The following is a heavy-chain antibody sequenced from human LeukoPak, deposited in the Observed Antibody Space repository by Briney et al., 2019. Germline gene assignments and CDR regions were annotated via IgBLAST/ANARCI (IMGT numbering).Heavy chain of an antibody. V-gene: IGHV1-18*01. CDR1: GCNFNRYT. CDR3: ARVSDTSMVTPGFDS. J-gene: IGHJ4*02. Sequence: ASVKVSCKTSGCNFNRYTITWLRQAPGQGLEWMGWVSTSNGDTNYAENFQGRLTMTTETVTKTAYMELRRLRSGDTAIYFCARVSDTSMVTPGFDSWGQGTLVTVSS. CDR2: VSTSNGDT. D-gene: IGHD5-18*01.